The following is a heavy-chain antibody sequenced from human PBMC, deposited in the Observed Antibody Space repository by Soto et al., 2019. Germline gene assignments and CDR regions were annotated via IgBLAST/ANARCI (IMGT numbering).Heavy chain of an antibody. CDR1: GGSISSYY. CDR2: IYYSGST. V-gene: IGHV4-59*01. D-gene: IGHD2-15*01. CDR3: ASLGYCSGGSCYSGYFQH. J-gene: IGHJ1*01. Sequence: SETLSLTCTVSGGSISSYYWSWIRQPPGKGLEWIGYIYYSGSTNYNPPLKSRVTISVDTSKNQFSLKLSSVTAADTAVYYCASLGYCSGGSCYSGYFQHWGQGTLVTVSS.